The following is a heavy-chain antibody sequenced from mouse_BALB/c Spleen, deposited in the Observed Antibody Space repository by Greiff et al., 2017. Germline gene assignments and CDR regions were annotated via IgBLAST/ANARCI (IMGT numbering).Heavy chain of an antibody. CDR2: IRLKSNNDAT. J-gene: IGHJ1*01. CDR1: GFTFSNYW. CDR3: TPVRRDYWYFDV. V-gene: IGHV6-6*02. Sequence: EVQVVESGGGLVQPGGSLTLSCVASGFTFSNYWMNWVRQSPEKGLEWVAEIRLKSNNDATHYAESVNGRFTISRDDSKSSVYLQMNNLRAEDTGINYCTPVRRDYWYFDVWGAGTTVTVSS. D-gene: IGHD2-14*01.